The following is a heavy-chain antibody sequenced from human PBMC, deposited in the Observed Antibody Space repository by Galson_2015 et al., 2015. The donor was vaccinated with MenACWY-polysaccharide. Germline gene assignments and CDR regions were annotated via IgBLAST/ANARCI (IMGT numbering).Heavy chain of an antibody. CDR3: ARQESRGGSFGWFDP. J-gene: IGHJ5*02. CDR1: GGSISSYY. V-gene: IGHV4-59*01. Sequence: ETLSLTCTVSGGSISSYYWSWIRQPPGKGLEWIGYIFYTGSTNYNPSLKSRVTISVDTSKNHFSLKLSSVTAADTAVYYCARQESRGGSFGWFDPWGQGTLVTVSS. D-gene: IGHD3-10*01. CDR2: IFYTGST.